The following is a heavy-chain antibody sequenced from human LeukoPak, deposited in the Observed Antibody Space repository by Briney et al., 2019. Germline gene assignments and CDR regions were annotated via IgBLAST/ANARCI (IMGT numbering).Heavy chain of an antibody. J-gene: IGHJ4*02. Sequence: SETLSLTCTVSGYSISSGYYWGWIRQPPGKGLEWIGSIYHSGSTYYNPSLKSRVTISVDTSKNQFSLKLSSVTAADTAVYYCARDKGTSYLSSFDYWGQGTLVTVSS. CDR1: GYSISSGYY. D-gene: IGHD6-6*01. CDR3: ARDKGTSYLSSFDY. CDR2: IYHSGST. V-gene: IGHV4-38-2*02.